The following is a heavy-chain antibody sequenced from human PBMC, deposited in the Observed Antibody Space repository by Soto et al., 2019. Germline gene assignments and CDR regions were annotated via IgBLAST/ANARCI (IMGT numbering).Heavy chain of an antibody. J-gene: IGHJ4*02. CDR3: ARARITIFGVVITRFDY. V-gene: IGHV4-34*01. Sequence: QVQLQQWGAGLLKPSETLSLTCAVYGGSFSGYYWSWIRQRPGKGLEWIGEINHRGSTNYKPSLTNRLTISVDTSKNQFDPKLSSVTAADTAVYYCARARITIFGVVITRFDYWGQGTLVTVAS. CDR1: GGSFSGYY. CDR2: INHRGST. D-gene: IGHD3-3*01.